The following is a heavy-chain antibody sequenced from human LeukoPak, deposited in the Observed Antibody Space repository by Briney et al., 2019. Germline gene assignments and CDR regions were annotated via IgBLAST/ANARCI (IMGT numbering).Heavy chain of an antibody. Sequence: GGSLRLSCAASGFSFRDREMNWVRQAPGEGLEWVSFISTGGITTYYADSVKGRFTISRDNARDSLDLQLDRLRADDTALYYCVRSAGWQFALWGRGTLVTVSS. CDR1: GFSFRDRE. J-gene: IGHJ2*01. CDR2: ISTGGITT. CDR3: VRSAGWQFAL. V-gene: IGHV3-48*03.